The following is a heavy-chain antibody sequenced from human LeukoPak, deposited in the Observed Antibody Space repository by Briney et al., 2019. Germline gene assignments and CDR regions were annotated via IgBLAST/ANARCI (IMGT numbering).Heavy chain of an antibody. CDR2: ISAYNGNT. D-gene: IGHD3-16*01. CDR3: ARTAPGTQFGGYFYYMDV. J-gene: IGHJ6*03. V-gene: IGHV1-18*01. CDR1: GYTFTSYG. Sequence: ASVKVSCKASGYTFTSYGISWVRQAPGQGLEWMGWISAYNGNTNYAQKLQGRVTMTTDTATSTAYMELRSLRFDDTAVYYCARTAPGTQFGGYFYYMDVWGKGTTVTVSS.